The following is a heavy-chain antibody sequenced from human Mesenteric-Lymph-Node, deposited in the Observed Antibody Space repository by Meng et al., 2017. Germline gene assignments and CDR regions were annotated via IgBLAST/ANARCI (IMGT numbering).Heavy chain of an antibody. D-gene: IGHD4-17*01. CDR1: GGSVSSGSYY. CDR3: ARGDGDYTSLYYYHAFDV. J-gene: IGHJ6*02. CDR2: IYTSGST. Sequence: SETLSLTCTVSGGSVSSGSYYWSWIRQPPGKGLEWIGRIYTSGSTNYNPSLKSRVTMSVDTSKNQFSLKLSSVTAADSAIYYCARGDGDYTSLYYYHAFDVWGQGTTVTVSS. V-gene: IGHV4-61*01.